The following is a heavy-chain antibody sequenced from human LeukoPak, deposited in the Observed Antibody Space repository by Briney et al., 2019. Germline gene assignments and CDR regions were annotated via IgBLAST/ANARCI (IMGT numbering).Heavy chain of an antibody. J-gene: IGHJ4*02. Sequence: PGGSLRLSCAASGFTFSSYPMTWVRQAPGKGLEWVSTITGSGGSIYYAGSVKGRFTISRDNSRNTLYLHMNSPRAEDTAVYFCAKVQGGISAREMDYWGQGTLLTVSS. CDR2: ITGSGGSI. CDR1: GFTFSSYP. CDR3: AKVQGGISAREMDY. D-gene: IGHD6-13*01. V-gene: IGHV3-23*01.